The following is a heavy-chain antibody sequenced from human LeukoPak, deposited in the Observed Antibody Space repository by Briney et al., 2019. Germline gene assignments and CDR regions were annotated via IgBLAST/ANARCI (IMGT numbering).Heavy chain of an antibody. V-gene: IGHV3-7*03. J-gene: IGHJ4*02. Sequence: PGGSLRLSCAASGFTFSSYWMNWARQAPGKGLEWVASINHNGNVNYYVDSVKGRFTISRDNSKNTLYLQMNSLRAEDTAVYYCARRPFMITFGGVIVPYFDYWGQGTLVTVSS. CDR1: GFTFSSYW. D-gene: IGHD3-16*02. CDR2: INHNGNVN. CDR3: ARRPFMITFGGVIVPYFDY.